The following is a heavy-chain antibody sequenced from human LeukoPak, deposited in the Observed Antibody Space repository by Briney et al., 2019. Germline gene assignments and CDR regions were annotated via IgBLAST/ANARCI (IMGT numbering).Heavy chain of an antibody. J-gene: IGHJ2*01. CDR2: IKQDGSET. CDR3: ARDRDSRWDFDL. V-gene: IGHV3-7*01. Sequence: GGSLRLSCAASGFTSSTYWMSWVRQAPGKGLEWVASIKQDGSETYYVDSVKGRFTLSRDNAKNSLYLQMDSLRADDTAVYYCARDRDSRWDFDLWGRGTLVTVSS. D-gene: IGHD3-22*01. CDR1: GFTSSTYW.